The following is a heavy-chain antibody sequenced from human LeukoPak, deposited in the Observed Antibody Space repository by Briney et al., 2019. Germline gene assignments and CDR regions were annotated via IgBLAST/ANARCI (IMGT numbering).Heavy chain of an antibody. CDR1: GGSISSYY. J-gene: IGHJ5*02. D-gene: IGHD2-2*01. V-gene: IGHV4-59*08. CDR3: ARLVSSWFDP. Sequence: SEPLSLTCTVPGGSISSYYWSWIRQPPGKGLEWIGYIYYSGSTNYNPSLKSQVTISVDTSKTQFSLKLSAVTAADTAVYYCARLVSSWFDPWGQGTLVTVSS. CDR2: IYYSGST.